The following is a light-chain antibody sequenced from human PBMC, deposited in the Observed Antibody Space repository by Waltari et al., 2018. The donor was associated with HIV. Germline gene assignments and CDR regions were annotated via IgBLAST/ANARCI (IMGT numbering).Light chain of an antibody. CDR2: DTS. Sequence: QAVVTQEPSLTVSPGGTVTPPCGSTTGAVTSGHYPFSLPQKPGQAPRTLIYDTSNKHSWTPARFSGSLLGGRAALTLSGAQPEDEAEYYCLLSYSGARPHVVFGGGTKLTVL. J-gene: IGLJ2*01. V-gene: IGLV7-46*01. CDR3: LLSYSGARPHVV. CDR1: TGAVTSGHY.